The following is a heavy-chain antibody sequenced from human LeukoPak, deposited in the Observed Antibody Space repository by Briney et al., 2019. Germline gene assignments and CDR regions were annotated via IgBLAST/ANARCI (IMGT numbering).Heavy chain of an antibody. CDR1: GFTFRNYW. V-gene: IGHV3-7*01. D-gene: IGHD1-26*01. CDR3: AKSGGFCDT. Sequence: GGSLRLSCAVSGFTFRNYWMTRVRQAPGKGLEWVANINEDETEKFYVDSMVRRFTLSRDNGKNFLYLQMNSLRAEDTAVYYCAKSGGFCDTWRQGTLVSVSS. J-gene: IGHJ5*02. CDR2: INEDETEK.